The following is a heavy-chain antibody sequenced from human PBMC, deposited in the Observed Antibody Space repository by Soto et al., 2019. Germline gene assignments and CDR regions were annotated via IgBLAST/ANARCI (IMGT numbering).Heavy chain of an antibody. Sequence: ASVKVSCKASGYTFTGYHMHWVRQPPGQGHEWMGWINPNSGDTNYAQKFQGRVTMTRDTSLSTAYMELSRLTSGDTAVYYCVRPNNYDTSGYKYDWWGQGTLVTVSS. D-gene: IGHD3-22*01. CDR1: GYTFTGYH. J-gene: IGHJ4*02. CDR2: INPNSGDT. V-gene: IGHV1-2*02. CDR3: VRPNNYDTSGYKYDW.